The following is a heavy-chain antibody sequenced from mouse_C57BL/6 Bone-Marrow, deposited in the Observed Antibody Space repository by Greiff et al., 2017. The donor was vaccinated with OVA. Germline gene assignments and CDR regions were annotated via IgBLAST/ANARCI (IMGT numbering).Heavy chain of an antibody. CDR1: GYTFTSYW. J-gene: IGHJ2*01. CDR2: INPSNGGS. D-gene: IGHD1-1*01. Sequence: VQLQQPGTELVKPGASVKLSCKASGYTFTSYWMHWVKQRPGQGLEWIGNINPSNGGSNYTEKFKSKATLTVDNSSHPAYMQLSILTSEDYAVDYCARSINTGVAGDYWGQGTTLTVSS. V-gene: IGHV1-53*01. CDR3: ARSINTGVAGDY.